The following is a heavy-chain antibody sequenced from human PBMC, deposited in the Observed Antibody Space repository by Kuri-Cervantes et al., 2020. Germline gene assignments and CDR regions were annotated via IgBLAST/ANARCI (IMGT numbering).Heavy chain of an antibody. CDR2: ISGSGGST. CDR3: AKTGGDYYDSSGYYYRRYFDY. J-gene: IGHJ4*02. D-gene: IGHD3-22*01. Sequence: GESLKISCAASGFTFSSYAMSWVRQAPGKGLEWVSAISGSGGSTYYADSVKGRFTISRDNSKNTLYLQMNSLRAEDTAVYYCAKTGGDYYDSSGYYYRRYFDYWGQGTLVTISS. CDR1: GFTFSSYA. V-gene: IGHV3-23*01.